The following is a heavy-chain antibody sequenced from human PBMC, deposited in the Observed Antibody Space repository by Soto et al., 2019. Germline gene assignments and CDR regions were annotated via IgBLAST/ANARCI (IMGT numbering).Heavy chain of an antibody. CDR2: ISGSGGST. CDR1: GFTFSSYA. CDR3: AKEVSLWFGELSPSDY. J-gene: IGHJ4*02. Sequence: EVQLLESGGGLVQPGGSLRLSCAASGFTFSSYAMSWVRQAPGKGLEWVSAISGSGGSTYYADSVKGRFTISRDNSKNTLYLQMNSLRAEDTAVYYCAKEVSLWFGELSPSDYWGQGTLVTVSS. D-gene: IGHD3-10*01. V-gene: IGHV3-23*01.